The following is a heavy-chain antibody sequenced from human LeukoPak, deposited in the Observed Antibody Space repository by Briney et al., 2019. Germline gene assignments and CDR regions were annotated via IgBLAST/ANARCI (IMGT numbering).Heavy chain of an antibody. CDR2: INHSGST. V-gene: IGHV4-34*01. J-gene: IGHJ6*03. CDR1: GGSFSGYS. Sequence: PSETLCLSCAVYGGSFSGYSWGWVRQTPGKGLEWVGEINHSGSTNYNPYLKTRVTISVDTNKNQFSLKLSSMTAADTADYYCARRTRQSTVHDHYYYMDVWGKGTTVTVSS. D-gene: IGHD1-1*01. CDR3: ARRTRQSTVHDHYYYMDV.